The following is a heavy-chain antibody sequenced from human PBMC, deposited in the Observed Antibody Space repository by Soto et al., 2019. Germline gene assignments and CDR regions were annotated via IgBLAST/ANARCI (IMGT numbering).Heavy chain of an antibody. Sequence: SDTLSLPCTVPCGFISSYYWSWIRQPPGKGLEWIGYIYYSGITNYNPSLKSRVTISVDTSKNQFSLKLSSVTAADTAVYYCARYKSNYYYGMDVWGQGTTVS. D-gene: IGHD1-20*01. CDR2: IYYSGIT. V-gene: IGHV4-59*07. J-gene: IGHJ6*02. CDR1: CGFISSYY. CDR3: ARYKSNYYYGMDV.